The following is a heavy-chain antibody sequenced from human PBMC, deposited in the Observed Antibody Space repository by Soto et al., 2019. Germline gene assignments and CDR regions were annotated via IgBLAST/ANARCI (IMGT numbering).Heavy chain of an antibody. CDR3: AGAPGIAAAGTLDY. D-gene: IGHD6-13*01. Sequence: SETLSLTCTVPGGSISSYYWSWIRQPAGKGLEWIGRIYTSGSTNYNPSLKSRVTMSVDTSKNQFSLKLSSVTAADTAVYYCAGAPGIAAAGTLDYWGQGTLVTVSS. V-gene: IGHV4-4*07. CDR1: GGSISSYY. CDR2: IYTSGST. J-gene: IGHJ4*02.